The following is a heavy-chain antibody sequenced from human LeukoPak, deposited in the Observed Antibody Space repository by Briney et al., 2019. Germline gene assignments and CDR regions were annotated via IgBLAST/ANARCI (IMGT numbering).Heavy chain of an antibody. J-gene: IGHJ6*03. V-gene: IGHV3-48*04. CDR2: IITSSSTR. CDR3: ARTRDPATYYYFYMDV. CDR1: GFTLINYS. Sequence: GGSLRLSCAASGFTLINYSMNWVRQAPGEGLEWVSYIITSSSTRYYADSVNGRFAISRDNAKNSLYLQMNSLRAEDTAVYYCARTRDPATYYYFYMDVWGKGTTVTVSS. D-gene: IGHD1-1*01.